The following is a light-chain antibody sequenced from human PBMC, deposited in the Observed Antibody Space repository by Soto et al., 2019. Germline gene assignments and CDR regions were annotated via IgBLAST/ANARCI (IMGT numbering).Light chain of an antibody. J-gene: IGLJ1*01. CDR1: SSDIGAYNY. Sequence: QSALTQPASVSGSPGQSITISCTGGSSDIGAYNYVSWYQQHPGKAPKLMIYEVSNRPSGVSNRFSGSKSGNTASLTISGLQAEDEADYYCSSYTSSSTLYVFGTGTKVNVL. V-gene: IGLV2-14*01. CDR2: EVS. CDR3: SSYTSSSTLYV.